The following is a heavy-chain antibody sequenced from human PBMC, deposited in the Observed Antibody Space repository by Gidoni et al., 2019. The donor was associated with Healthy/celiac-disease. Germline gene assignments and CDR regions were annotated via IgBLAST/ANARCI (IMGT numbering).Heavy chain of an antibody. D-gene: IGHD6-19*01. CDR2: ISGSGGST. J-gene: IGHJ3*02. CDR1: GFPFSSYA. Sequence: EVQLLESGGGLVQPGVSLRLSCAASGFPFSSYAMSWVRKAPGKGLEWVSAISGSGGSTYYADSVKGRFTISRDNSKNTLYLQMNSLRAEDTAVYYCAKDYSGWDDAFDIWGQGTMVTVSS. V-gene: IGHV3-23*01. CDR3: AKDYSGWDDAFDI.